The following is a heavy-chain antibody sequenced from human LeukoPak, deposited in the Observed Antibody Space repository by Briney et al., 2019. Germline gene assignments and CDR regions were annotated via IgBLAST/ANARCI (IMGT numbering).Heavy chain of an antibody. CDR1: GFTLTGYY. J-gene: IGHJ4*02. CDR3: ARDSVAAGTEFDW. CDR2: INPNSGGT. V-gene: IGHV1-2*02. Sequence: ASVKVSCKASGFTLTGYYIHWVRQATRQGLEWMGWINPNSGGTKFAQKFQGRVTMTRDTSISTAYMELSSLRSDDTAVYYCARDSVAAGTEFDWWGQGTLVTVYS. D-gene: IGHD6-13*01.